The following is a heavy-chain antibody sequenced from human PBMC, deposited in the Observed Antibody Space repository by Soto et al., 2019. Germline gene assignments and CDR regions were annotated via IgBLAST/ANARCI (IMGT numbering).Heavy chain of an antibody. CDR1: GFTFSSYG. CDR2: ISYDGSNK. CDR3: AKPNQLWTFDY. D-gene: IGHD3-16*01. Sequence: PGGSLRLSCAASGFTFSSYGMHWVRQAPGKGLEWVAVISYDGSNKYYADSVKGRFTISRDNSKNTLYLQMNSLRAEDTAVYYCAKPNQLWTFDYWGQGTLGPVSA. J-gene: IGHJ4*02. V-gene: IGHV3-30*18.